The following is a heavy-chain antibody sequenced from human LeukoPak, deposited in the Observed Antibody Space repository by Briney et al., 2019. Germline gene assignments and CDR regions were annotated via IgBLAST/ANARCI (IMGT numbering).Heavy chain of an antibody. J-gene: IGHJ4*02. D-gene: IGHD3-10*01. CDR1: GGPISSNNYS. CDR2: VYHTGSA. CDR3: ARAGSGALRD. Sequence: PSETLSLTCTVPGGPISSNNYSWGWIRQPPGKGLEWIGSVYHTGSAYYTPSLNSRVTISMDVSKNHFSLKLSSVTAADTAVYYCARAGSGALRDWGQGTLVTVSS. V-gene: IGHV4-39*02.